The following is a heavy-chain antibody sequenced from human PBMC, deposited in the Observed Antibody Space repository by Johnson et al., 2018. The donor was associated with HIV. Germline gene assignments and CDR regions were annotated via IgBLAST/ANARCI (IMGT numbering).Heavy chain of an antibody. J-gene: IGHJ3*02. CDR1: GFTFSSYW. V-gene: IGHV3-7*01. CDR2: IKQDASEK. Sequence: VQLVESGGGLVQPGGSLRLSCAAAGFTFSSYWMSWVRQAPGKGLEWVANIKQDASEKYSVPSVKGRVHISRDNDKNSLYLQMNRLRAEDTAVYYCARFLLLPNGYNWGFDIWGQGTMVTVSS. CDR3: ARFLLLPNGYNWGFDI. D-gene: IGHD5-24*01.